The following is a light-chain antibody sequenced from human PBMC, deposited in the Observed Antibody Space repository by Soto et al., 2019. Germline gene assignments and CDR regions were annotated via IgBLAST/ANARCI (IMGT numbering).Light chain of an antibody. CDR2: EVS. J-gene: IGLJ1*01. Sequence: QPVLTQPASVSGFPGQSITISCTGTSSDVGGYNYVSWYQRHPGKAPKLMIYEVSNRPSGVSNRFSGSKSGNTASLTISGLQAEDEADYYCSSYTSSSTYVFGLGTKLTVL. CDR1: SSDVGGYNY. CDR3: SSYTSSSTYV. V-gene: IGLV2-14*01.